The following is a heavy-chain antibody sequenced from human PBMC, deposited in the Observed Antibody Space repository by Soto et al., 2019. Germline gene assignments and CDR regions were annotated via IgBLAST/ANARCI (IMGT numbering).Heavy chain of an antibody. V-gene: IGHV1-2*04. D-gene: IGHD6-13*01. CDR3: ARDQIRVAAAQNYYYSHGMDV. CDR2: INPNSGGT. J-gene: IGHJ6*02. Sequence: GASVKVSCKASGYTFTGYYMHWVRQAPGQGLEWMGWINPNSGGTNYAQKFQGWVTMTRDTSISTAYMELSRLRSDDTAVYYCARDQIRVAAAQNYYYSHGMDVWGQGTTVTVSS. CDR1: GYTFTGYY.